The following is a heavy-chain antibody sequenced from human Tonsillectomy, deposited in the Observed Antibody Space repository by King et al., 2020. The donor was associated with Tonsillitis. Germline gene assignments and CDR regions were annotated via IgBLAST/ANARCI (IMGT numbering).Heavy chain of an antibody. CDR2: ISSSSSTI. V-gene: IGHV3-48*01. D-gene: IGHD2-21*02. Sequence: VQLVESGGGLVQPGGSLRLSCATSGFTFSSYSMNWVRQAPGKGLEWVSYISSSSSTIYYADSVKGRFTISRDNAKNSLYLQMNSLRAEDTAVYYCAADYCGGDCYYYWGQGTLVTVSS. CDR3: AADYCGGDCYYY. CDR1: GFTFSSYS. J-gene: IGHJ4*02.